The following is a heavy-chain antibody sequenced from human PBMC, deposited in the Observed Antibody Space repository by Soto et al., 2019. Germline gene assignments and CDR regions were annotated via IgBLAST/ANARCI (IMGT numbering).Heavy chain of an antibody. J-gene: IGHJ4*02. CDR2: ISGSGGST. Sequence: GGSQRLSCAASAFTFSSYAMSWVRQAPGKGLEWVSAISGSGGSTYYADTVKGRFTISRDNSKNTLYLQMNSLRAEDTAVYYCAKDRRGRRNFDYWGQGTLVTVSS. CDR1: AFTFSSYA. V-gene: IGHV3-23*01. CDR3: AKDRRGRRNFDY.